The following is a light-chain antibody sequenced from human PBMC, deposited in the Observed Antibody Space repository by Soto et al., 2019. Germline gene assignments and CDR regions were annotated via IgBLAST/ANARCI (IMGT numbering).Light chain of an antibody. CDR2: GNS. CDR3: QSYDRSLSVV. CDR1: SSNIGAGYD. J-gene: IGLJ2*01. V-gene: IGLV1-40*01. Sequence: QSVLTQPPSVSGAPGQRVTISSTGSSSNIGAGYDVHWYQQLPGTAPKLLIYGNSNRPSGVPDRFSGSKSGTSASLAITGLQAEDEADYYCQSYDRSLSVVFGGGTKLTVL.